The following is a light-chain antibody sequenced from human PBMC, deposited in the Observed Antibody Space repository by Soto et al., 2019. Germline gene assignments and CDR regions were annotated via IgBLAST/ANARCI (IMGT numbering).Light chain of an antibody. CDR1: GSDVGSYNR. Sequence: QSVLTQPPSVSGSPGQSVAIPCTGTGSDVGSYNRVSWYQQPPGAAPKLMTYEVSNRPSGVPDRFSGSKSGNTASLTISGLQAEDEADYYCNSYTGISTYVFGTGTKVTVL. V-gene: IGLV2-18*02. CDR2: EVS. CDR3: NSYTGISTYV. J-gene: IGLJ1*01.